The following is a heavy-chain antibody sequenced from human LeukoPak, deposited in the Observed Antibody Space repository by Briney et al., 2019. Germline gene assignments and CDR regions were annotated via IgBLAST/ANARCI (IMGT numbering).Heavy chain of an antibody. CDR1: GFTFNSYA. CDR3: ARDFGYYDSLGYFQH. V-gene: IGHV3-30-3*01. J-gene: IGHJ1*01. CDR2: ISYDGSNK. D-gene: IGHD3-22*01. Sequence: GGSLRLSCAASGFTFNSYAMHWVRQAPGKGLEWVAVISYDGSNKYYAGSVKGRFTISRDNSKNTLYLQMNSLRAEDTAVYYCARDFGYYDSLGYFQHWGQGTLVTVSS.